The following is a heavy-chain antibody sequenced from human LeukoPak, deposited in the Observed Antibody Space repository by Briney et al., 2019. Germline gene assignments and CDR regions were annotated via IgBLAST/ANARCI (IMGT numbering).Heavy chain of an antibody. D-gene: IGHD5-24*01. J-gene: IGHJ4*02. CDR3: ARSRDGYNHFDY. Sequence: PGGSLRLSCVASGFTFSSYGMHWVRQAPGKGLEWVAVIWYDGSNKYYADSVKGRFTISRDNSKNTLYLQMNSLRAEDTAVYYCARSRDGYNHFDYWGQGTLVTVSS. CDR2: IWYDGSNK. CDR1: GFTFSSYG. V-gene: IGHV3-33*01.